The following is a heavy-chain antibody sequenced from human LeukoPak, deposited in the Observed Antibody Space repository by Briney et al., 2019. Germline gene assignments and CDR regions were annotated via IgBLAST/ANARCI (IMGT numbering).Heavy chain of an antibody. D-gene: IGHD4-17*01. J-gene: IGHJ6*02. V-gene: IGHV4-34*01. CDR2: VSHDGDT. CDR3: ARRALDYDDVAYFYARCSDV. CDR1: GMSLSDYY. Sequence: SETLSLTCGVWGMSLSDYYWTWIRQSSGKGLEWIGEVSHDGDTNYNPSLKSRVSISVDTSNDQFSLKLSSVTAADTGVYYCARRALDYDDVAYFYARCSDVWGQGIKVTVS.